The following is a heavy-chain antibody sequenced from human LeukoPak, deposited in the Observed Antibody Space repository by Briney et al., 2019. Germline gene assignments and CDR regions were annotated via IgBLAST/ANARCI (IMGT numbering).Heavy chain of an antibody. D-gene: IGHD4-23*01. CDR2: INPNSGGT. J-gene: IGHJ4*02. Sequence: ASVNVSCTASGYTFTGYYMHWVRQAPGQGLEGMGWINPNSGGTYYAQKFQGRVTMTSDTAISTAYMELSRLRSDNTAVYYCARDLYGGTSATFDYWGQGTLVTVSS. CDR3: ARDLYGGTSATFDY. V-gene: IGHV1-2*02. CDR1: GYTFTGYY.